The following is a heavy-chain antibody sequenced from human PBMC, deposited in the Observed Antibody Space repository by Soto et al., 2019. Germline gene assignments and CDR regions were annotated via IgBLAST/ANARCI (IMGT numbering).Heavy chain of an antibody. CDR1: GGSISSGGYY. CDR3: ARSGGNSAARLEP. CDR2: IYYSGST. V-gene: IGHV4-31*03. D-gene: IGHD2-21*02. J-gene: IGHJ5*02. Sequence: QVQLQESGPGLVKPSQTLSLTCTVSGGSISSGGYYWSWIRQHPGKGLEWIGYIYYSGSTYYNPSLKSRVXXSXDXXKNQFSLKLSSVTAADTAVYYCARSGGNSAARLEPWGQGTLVTVSS.